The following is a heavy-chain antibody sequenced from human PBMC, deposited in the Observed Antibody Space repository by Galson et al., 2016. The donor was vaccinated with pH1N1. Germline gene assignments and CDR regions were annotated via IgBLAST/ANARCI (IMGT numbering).Heavy chain of an antibody. CDR2: IYPGDSDT. D-gene: IGHD6-13*01. V-gene: IGHV5-51*01. CDR3: ARRAGVAAAGAFDL. J-gene: IGHJ5*02. CDR1: GSIFTHYW. Sequence: QSGAEVKQPGESLKISCEGSGSIFTHYWIGWVRQMPGKGLELMGIIYPGDSDTRYSPSFQGRVTISVDKSINIAYLHWSSLKASDTAMYYCARRAGVAAAGAFDLWGQGTLLIVSS.